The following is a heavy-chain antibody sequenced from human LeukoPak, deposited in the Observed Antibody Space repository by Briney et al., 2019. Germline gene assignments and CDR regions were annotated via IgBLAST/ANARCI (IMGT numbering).Heavy chain of an antibody. V-gene: IGHV3-30*02. CDR1: GFTFSSYG. Sequence: GGSLRLSCAASGFTFSSYGMHWVRQAPGKGLGWVAFIRYDGSNKYYADSVKGRFTISRDNSKNTLYLQMNSLRAEDTAVYYCAKGDRRYYYGSGSNFDYWGQGTLVTVSS. D-gene: IGHD3-10*01. J-gene: IGHJ4*02. CDR3: AKGDRRYYYGSGSNFDY. CDR2: IRYDGSNK.